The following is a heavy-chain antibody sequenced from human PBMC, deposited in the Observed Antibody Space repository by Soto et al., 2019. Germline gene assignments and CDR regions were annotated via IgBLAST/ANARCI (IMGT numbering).Heavy chain of an antibody. CDR2: MNPNNGNA. J-gene: IGHJ5*02. D-gene: IGHD1-26*01. Sequence: GASVKVSCKTSGFTFITYDFSWVRQAAGQGLEWMGWMNPNNGNAGFAQKFRGRINMTRNTSISTAYLELSSLRSDDSAVYFCAGRKERSVPYYHDLWGQGTLVTVSS. V-gene: IGHV1-8*01. CDR1: GFTFITYD. CDR3: AGRKERSVPYYHDL.